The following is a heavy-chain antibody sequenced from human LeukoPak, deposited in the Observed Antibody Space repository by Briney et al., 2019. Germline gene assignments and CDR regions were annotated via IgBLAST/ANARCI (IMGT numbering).Heavy chain of an antibody. D-gene: IGHD6-13*01. CDR3: AKSPPRIAAAMGAFDI. CDR1: GFTFSSYG. J-gene: IGHJ3*02. V-gene: IGHV3-30*02. Sequence: GGSLRLSCAASGFTFSSYGMHWVRQAPSKGLEWVAFIRYDGSNKYYADSVKGRFTISRDNSKNTLYLQMNSLRAEDTAVYYCAKSPPRIAAAMGAFDIWGQGTMVTVSS. CDR2: IRYDGSNK.